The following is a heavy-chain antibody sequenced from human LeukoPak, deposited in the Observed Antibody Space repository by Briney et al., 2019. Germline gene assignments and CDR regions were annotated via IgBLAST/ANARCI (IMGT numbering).Heavy chain of an antibody. CDR2: ISAYNGVT. D-gene: IGHD6-19*01. Sequence: ASVKVSCKASGYTFTSYAVSWVRQAPGQGLEWMGWISAYNGVTNYAQKFQGRVTMTTDTSTTTGYMELRSLRSDDTAVYYCARGGKDSSGQRWFDPWGQGTLVTVSS. CDR1: GYTFTSYA. V-gene: IGHV1-18*01. CDR3: ARGGKDSSGQRWFDP. J-gene: IGHJ5*02.